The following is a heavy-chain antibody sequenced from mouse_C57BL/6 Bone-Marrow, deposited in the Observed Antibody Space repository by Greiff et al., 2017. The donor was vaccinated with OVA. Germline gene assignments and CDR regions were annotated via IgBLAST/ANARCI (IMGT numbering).Heavy chain of an antibody. J-gene: IGHJ1*03. V-gene: IGHV1-22*01. CDR1: GYTFTDYN. CDR2: INPNNGGT. Sequence: EVQLQQSGPELVKPGASVKMSCKASGYTFTDYNMHWVKQSHGKSLEWIGYINPNNGGTSYNQKFKGKATLTVNKSSSTAYMELRSLTSEDSAVYYCARKNWDRWYFDVWGTGTTVTVSS. D-gene: IGHD4-1*01. CDR3: ARKNWDRWYFDV.